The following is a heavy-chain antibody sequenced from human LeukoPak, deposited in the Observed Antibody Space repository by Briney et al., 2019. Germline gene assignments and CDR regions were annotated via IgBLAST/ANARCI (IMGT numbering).Heavy chain of an antibody. CDR3: SKGFGQQLPRGAFDI. D-gene: IGHD6-13*01. J-gene: IGHJ3*02. CDR2: ISWNSGSI. V-gene: IGHV3-9*01. Sequence: PGGSLRLSCAASGFTFDDYAMHWVRQAPGKGLEWVSGISWNSGSIGHADSVKGRFTISTDNAKNSLYLQMNRLSTEDTALYYLSKGFGQQLPRGAFDIWGQGTMVTVSS. CDR1: GFTFDDYA.